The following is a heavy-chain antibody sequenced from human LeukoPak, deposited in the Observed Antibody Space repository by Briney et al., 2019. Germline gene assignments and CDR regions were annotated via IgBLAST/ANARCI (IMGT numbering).Heavy chain of an antibody. D-gene: IGHD3-22*01. J-gene: IGHJ4*02. Sequence: ASVKVSCKASGYTFTGYYMHWVRQAPGQGLEWMGRINPNSGGTNYAQKFQGRVTMTRDTSISTAYMELSRLRSDDTAVYYCARVSGGYCDSSGYYSLGYWGQGTLVTVSS. V-gene: IGHV1-2*06. CDR2: INPNSGGT. CDR1: GYTFTGYY. CDR3: ARVSGGYCDSSGYYSLGY.